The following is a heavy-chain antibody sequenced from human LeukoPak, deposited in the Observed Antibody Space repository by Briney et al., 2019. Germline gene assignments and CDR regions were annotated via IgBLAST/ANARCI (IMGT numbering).Heavy chain of an antibody. CDR1: GFTFSNSP. CDR2: ISGGGGST. CDR3: AKDKGDGYNFRFDY. J-gene: IGHJ4*02. V-gene: IGHV3-23*01. D-gene: IGHD5-24*01. Sequence: GGSLRLSCAASGFTFSNSPMSWVRQTPGKGLEWVSGISGGGGSTYYADSVKGRFTISRDNSKNTLYPQMNSLRAEDTALYYCAKDKGDGYNFRFDYWGQATLVTVSS.